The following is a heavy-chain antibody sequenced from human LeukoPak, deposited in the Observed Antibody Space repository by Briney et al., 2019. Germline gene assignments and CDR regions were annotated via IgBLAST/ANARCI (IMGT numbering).Heavy chain of an antibody. V-gene: IGHV5-10-1*01. CDR3: TRLMRRGGLNHWYSDL. CDR2: IDPSDSYT. CDR1: GYSLTNYW. D-gene: IGHD3-16*01. J-gene: IGHJ2*01. Sequence: PGGSLKISCKGSGYSLTNYWISWVRQMPGKGLEWMGRIDPSDSYTNYSPSFQGHVTISADKSISTAYLQWSSLKASDTAMYYCTRLMRRGGLNHWYSDLWGRGTLVTVSS.